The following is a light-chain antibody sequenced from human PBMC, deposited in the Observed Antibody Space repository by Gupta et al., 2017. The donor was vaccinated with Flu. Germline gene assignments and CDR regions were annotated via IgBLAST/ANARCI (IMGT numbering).Light chain of an antibody. CDR3: QVWDSSSDPPWV. CDR2: DDS. J-gene: IGLJ3*02. Sequence: SYVLTQPPSVSVAPGQTARITWGGNNIGSKSVQWYQQKPGQAPVLVVYDDSDRPSGIPERFSGSNSGNTATLTISRVEAGDEADYYCQVWDSSSDPPWVFGGGTKLTVL. CDR1: NIGSKS. V-gene: IGLV3-21*02.